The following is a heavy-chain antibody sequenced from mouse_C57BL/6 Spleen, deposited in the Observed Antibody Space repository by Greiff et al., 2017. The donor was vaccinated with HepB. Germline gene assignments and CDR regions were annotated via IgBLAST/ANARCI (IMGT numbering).Heavy chain of an antibody. CDR2: IDPETGGT. J-gene: IGHJ3*01. V-gene: IGHV1-15*01. Sequence: VQLQQSGAELVRPGASVTLSCKASGYTFTDYEMHWVKQTPVHGLEWIGAIDPETGGTAYNQKFKGKAILTADKSSSTAYMELRSLTSEDSAVYYWTRGDYDRFAYWGQGTLVTVSA. CDR3: TRGDYDRFAY. CDR1: GYTFTDYE. D-gene: IGHD2-4*01.